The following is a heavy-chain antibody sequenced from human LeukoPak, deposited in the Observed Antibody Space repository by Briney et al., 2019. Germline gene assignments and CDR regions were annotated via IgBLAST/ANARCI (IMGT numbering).Heavy chain of an antibody. CDR2: IIPIFGTA. V-gene: IGHV1-69*13. CDR3: ARADCGGDCYLNWFDP. CDR1: GGTFSSYA. D-gene: IGHD2-21*02. Sequence: SVKVSCKASGGTFSSYAISWVRQAPGQGLEWMGGIIPIFGTANYAQKFQGRVTITADVSTSAAYMELSSLRSEDTAEYYCARADCGGDCYLNWFDPWGQGTLVTVSS. J-gene: IGHJ5*02.